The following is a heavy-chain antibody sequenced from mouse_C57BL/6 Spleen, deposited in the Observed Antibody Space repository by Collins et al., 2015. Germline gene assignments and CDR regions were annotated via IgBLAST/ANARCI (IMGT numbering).Heavy chain of an antibody. J-gene: IGHJ4*01. CDR1: GYTFTGYW. CDR2: ILPGSGSS. CDR3: ARRYLLYGMDY. V-gene: IGHV1-9*01. Sequence: QVQLQQSGVELMKPGASVKLSCKATGYTFTGYWIEWVKQRPGHGLEWIGEILPGSGSSNCNEKFKDKATFTADTSSNTVYMQLSSLTAEDSAIYYCARRYLLYGMDYWGQGTSVIVS. D-gene: IGHD1-1*01.